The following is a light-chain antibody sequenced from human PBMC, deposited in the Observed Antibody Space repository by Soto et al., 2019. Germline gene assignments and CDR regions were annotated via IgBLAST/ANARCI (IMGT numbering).Light chain of an antibody. V-gene: IGKV3-20*01. CDR1: QSVISTY. Sequence: EIVLTQSPATLSLSPGERATLSCRASQSVISTYLAWYQHKPGQAPRLLIYGASPRASGIPDRFSRSGSGIDFTLHISRLEPEDFAVYSCQQYGRSFGPGTKVDLK. CDR3: QQYGRS. CDR2: GAS. J-gene: IGKJ3*01.